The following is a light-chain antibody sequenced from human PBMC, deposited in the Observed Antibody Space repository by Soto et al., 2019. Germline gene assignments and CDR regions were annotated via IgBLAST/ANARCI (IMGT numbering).Light chain of an antibody. CDR1: QSGSSN. CDR3: QQYKNWPRT. J-gene: IGKJ1*01. Sequence: DIVMTQSPATLSVSPGERVTLSCRASQSGSSNLAWYQQKPGQAPRLLIYDASTRATGIPARFTGSGSGTEFTLTISGLQSEDFADFYCQQYKNWPRTFGQGTKVDIK. CDR2: DAS. V-gene: IGKV3-15*01.